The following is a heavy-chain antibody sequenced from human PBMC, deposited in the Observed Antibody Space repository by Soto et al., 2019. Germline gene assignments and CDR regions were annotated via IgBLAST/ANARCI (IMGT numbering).Heavy chain of an antibody. V-gene: IGHV1-18*01. D-gene: IGHD5-12*01. Sequence: ASVKVSCKASGDTFTINGIKWVRQAPGKGLEWMGWISPDNGNTKYAQKLQGRVTMTTDPSTSTAYMELRSLRSDDTAVYYCARALGYSGYAGMDVWGQGTTVTVSS. CDR3: ARALGYSGYAGMDV. J-gene: IGHJ6*02. CDR1: GDTFTING. CDR2: ISPDNGNT.